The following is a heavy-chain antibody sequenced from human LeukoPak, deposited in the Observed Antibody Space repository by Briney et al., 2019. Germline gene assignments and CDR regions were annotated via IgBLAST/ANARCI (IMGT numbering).Heavy chain of an antibody. CDR3: ARLVSSSWSYYYYYGMDV. V-gene: IGHV1-8*01. J-gene: IGHJ6*02. CDR2: MNSNSGNT. Sequence: EASVKVSCKASGYTFTSYDINWVRQATGQGLEWMGWMNSNSGNTGYAQKFQGRVTMTRNTSISTAYMELSSLRSEDTAVYYCARLVSSSWSYYYYYGMDVWGQGTTVTVSS. D-gene: IGHD6-13*01. CDR1: GYTFTSYD.